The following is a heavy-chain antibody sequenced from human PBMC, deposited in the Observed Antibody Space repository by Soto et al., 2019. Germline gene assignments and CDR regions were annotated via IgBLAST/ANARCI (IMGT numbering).Heavy chain of an antibody. CDR1: GYSFTSCL. CDR2: IYPGDSNT. V-gene: IGHV5-51*01. J-gene: IGHJ6*02. Sequence: GEALKISCEGSGYSFTSCLIGWVRQMPGKGLEWMGIIYPGDSNTRYSPSLQGQVTISVDKSISTAYLQWSSLKATDTAMYYCARHAYDFWSGHPNPRYYYGMDVWGQGTTVTVSS. CDR3: ARHAYDFWSGHPNPRYYYGMDV. D-gene: IGHD3-3*01.